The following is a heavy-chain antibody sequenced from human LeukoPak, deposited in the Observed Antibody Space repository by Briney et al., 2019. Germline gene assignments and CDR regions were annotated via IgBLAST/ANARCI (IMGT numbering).Heavy chain of an antibody. D-gene: IGHD2-2*01. CDR1: GSISGYY. CDR2: IYTSGST. V-gene: IGHV4-4*09. Sequence: SETLSLTCTVSGSISGYYWSWIRQPPGTGLEWIGYIYTSGSTNYNPSLESRVTISVDTSKNQFCLDLSSVTAADTAVYYCARQKCTSASCLTKNAFDIWGQGTMVTVSS. CDR3: ARQKCTSASCLTKNAFDI. J-gene: IGHJ3*02.